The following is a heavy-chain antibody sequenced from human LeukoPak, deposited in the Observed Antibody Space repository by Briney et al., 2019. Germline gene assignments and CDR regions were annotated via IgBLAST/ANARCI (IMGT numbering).Heavy chain of an antibody. J-gene: IGHJ4*02. CDR3: ARGSSSSGLDY. CDR2: IYYSGST. V-gene: IGHV4-59*01. Sequence: SETLSLTCTVSGGSISSYYWSWIRQPPGKGLEWIGYIYYSGSTNYNPSLKSRVTISVDTSKNQFSLKLSSVTAADTAVYYRARGSSSSGLDYWGQGTLVTVSS. CDR1: GGSISSYY. D-gene: IGHD6-6*01.